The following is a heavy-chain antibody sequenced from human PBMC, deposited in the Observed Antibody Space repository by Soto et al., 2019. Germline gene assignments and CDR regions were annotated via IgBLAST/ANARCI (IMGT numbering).Heavy chain of an antibody. Sequence: GGSLRLSCTGSGFNFANYALAWVRQAPGKGLEWVGFIRGETNGGTTDYAASLKGRITISRDDSKSIAYLEINSLQTEDTAVYYCTSPIYDFWSGHTYYYYGMDVWGQGTTVTVSS. J-gene: IGHJ6*02. CDR3: TSPIYDFWSGHTYYYYGMDV. CDR1: GFNFANYA. V-gene: IGHV3-49*04. CDR2: IRGETNGGTT. D-gene: IGHD3-3*01.